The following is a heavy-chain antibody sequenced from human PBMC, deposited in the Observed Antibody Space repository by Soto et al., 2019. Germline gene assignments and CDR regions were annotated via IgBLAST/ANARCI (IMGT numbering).Heavy chain of an antibody. D-gene: IGHD6-19*01. CDR3: ARGRAEYSYYAMDV. J-gene: IGHJ6*02. CDR2: IIPVFDTP. CDR1: GGTFGNYA. Sequence: QLVQSGAEVKKPGSSVKVSCRASGGTFGNYAISWVRQAPGQGLEWMGGIIPVFDTPSYAQKFQGRVTITADKSTSTAYMELSSLRSEDTAVYYCARGRAEYSYYAMDVLGQGTTVTVS. V-gene: IGHV1-69*06.